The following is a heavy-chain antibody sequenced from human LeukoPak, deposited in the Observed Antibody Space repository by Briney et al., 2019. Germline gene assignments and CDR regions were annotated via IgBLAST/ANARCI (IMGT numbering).Heavy chain of an antibody. Sequence: SETLSLTCTVSGGSISSYYWSWIRQRAGKGLEWIGRIYTSGSTNYNPSLKSRVTMSVDTSKNQFSLKLSSVTAADTAVYYCARLGYCSGGSCLDWFDPWGQGTLVTVSS. CDR2: IYTSGST. D-gene: IGHD2-15*01. CDR1: GGSISSYY. V-gene: IGHV4-4*07. CDR3: ARLGYCSGGSCLDWFDP. J-gene: IGHJ5*02.